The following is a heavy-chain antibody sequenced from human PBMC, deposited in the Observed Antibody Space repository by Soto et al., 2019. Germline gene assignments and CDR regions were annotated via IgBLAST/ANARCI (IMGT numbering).Heavy chain of an antibody. J-gene: IGHJ5*02. V-gene: IGHV3-7*03. CDR3: ARSSGGVFGIIIEGSNWLAP. CDR2: IKEDGSQK. Sequence: GGSLRLSSAASGFTFSDFWMNWVRQAPGKGLEWAAKIKEDGSQKYYMDSVKGRFTISRDNAKKSLYLQRDSLGSEDTAVYYCARSSGGVFGIIIEGSNWLAPWGQGTLVTVSS. CDR1: GFTFSDFW. D-gene: IGHD3-16*02.